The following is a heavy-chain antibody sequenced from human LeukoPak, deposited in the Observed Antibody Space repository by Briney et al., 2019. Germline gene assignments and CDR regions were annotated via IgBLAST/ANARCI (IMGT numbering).Heavy chain of an antibody. CDR3: ARVNDYDSGSLYRPIDY. V-gene: IGHV3-7*01. J-gene: IGHJ4*02. D-gene: IGHD3-10*01. CDR2: INQDESEK. Sequence: GGTLRLSYAVSGFTFNNYWMTGFAQAPRTRLEGGADINQDESEKYYGASVKGRFTISRDNVKNSLYIQMNSLRAEDTAVYSCARVNDYDSGSLYRPIDYWGQGTLVTASS. CDR1: GFTFNNYW.